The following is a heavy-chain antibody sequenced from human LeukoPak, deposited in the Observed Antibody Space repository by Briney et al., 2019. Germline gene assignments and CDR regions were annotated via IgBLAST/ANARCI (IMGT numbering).Heavy chain of an antibody. V-gene: IGHV5-51*01. D-gene: IGHD3-16*01. J-gene: IGHJ3*02. CDR1: GYSFTSYW. CDR2: IYPGDSDT. Sequence: LGESLNISCKCSGYSFTSYWIGWVRRMPGKGLEWMGIIYPGDSDTRYSPSFQGQVTISADKSISTAYLQWSSLKASDTTMYYCARLGDQGAFDIWGQGTMVTVSS. CDR3: ARLGDQGAFDI.